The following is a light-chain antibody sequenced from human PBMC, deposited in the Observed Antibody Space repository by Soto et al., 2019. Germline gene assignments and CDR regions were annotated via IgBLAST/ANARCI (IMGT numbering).Light chain of an antibody. CDR1: SSDVGGYNF. Sequence: QSALTQPASVSGSPGQSITISCTGTSSDVGGYNFVSWYQQHPDKAPKLMIYDVTNRPSGVSNRFSGSKSGNTASLTISRLQAEDEADYYCRSYTSISTYVFGTGTKVTV. J-gene: IGLJ1*01. V-gene: IGLV2-14*01. CDR3: RSYTSISTYV. CDR2: DVT.